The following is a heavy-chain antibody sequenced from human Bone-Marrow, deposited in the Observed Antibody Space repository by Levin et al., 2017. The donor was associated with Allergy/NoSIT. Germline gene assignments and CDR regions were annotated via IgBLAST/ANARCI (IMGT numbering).Heavy chain of an antibody. CDR2: IYYSGST. J-gene: IGHJ3*02. D-gene: IGHD2-21*02. CDR3: ARVRSLAYCGGDCYRGAFDI. CDR1: GGSISSGDYY. Sequence: SQTLSLTCTVSGGSISSGDYYWSWIRQPPGKGLEWIGYIYYSGSTYYNPSLKSRVTISVDTSKNQFSLKLSSVTAADTAVYYCARVRSLAYCGGDCYRGAFDIWGQGTMVTVSS. V-gene: IGHV4-30-4*01.